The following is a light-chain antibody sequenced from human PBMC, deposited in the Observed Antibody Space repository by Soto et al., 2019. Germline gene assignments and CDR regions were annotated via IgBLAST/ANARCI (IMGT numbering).Light chain of an antibody. CDR1: GSNIGAPYD. CDR2: GST. V-gene: IGLV1-40*01. J-gene: IGLJ2*01. CDR3: SSYTSSSTVV. Sequence: QSVLTQPPSLSGAPGQRVTISCTGSGSNIGAPYDVHWYQHLPGTAPKLLIYGSTNRPSGVPGRFSGSKSGTSASLAITGLQAEDEADYYCSSYTSSSTVVFGGGTKLTVL.